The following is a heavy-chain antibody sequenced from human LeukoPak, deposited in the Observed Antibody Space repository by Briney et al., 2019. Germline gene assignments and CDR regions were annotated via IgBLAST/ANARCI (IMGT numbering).Heavy chain of an antibody. V-gene: IGHV5-51*01. D-gene: IGHD6-19*01. CDR1: GSSFTSYW. Sequence: GASLQISCEGSGSSFTSYWIGWVRQLPGKGLEWMGIIYPGDSDTRYSPSFQAQVTISADRSISTAYLQWSSLKASDTAMYYCARVWDSSFDYWGQGTLVTVSS. CDR2: IYPGDSDT. CDR3: ARVWDSSFDY. J-gene: IGHJ4*02.